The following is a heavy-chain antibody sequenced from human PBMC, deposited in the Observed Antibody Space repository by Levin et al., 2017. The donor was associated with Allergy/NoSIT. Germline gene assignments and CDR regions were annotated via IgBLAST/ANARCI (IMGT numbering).Heavy chain of an antibody. CDR2: IRSKAYGGTT. V-gene: IGHV3-49*03. Sequence: GESLKISCTASGFTFGDYAMSWFRQAPGKGLEWVGFIRSKAYGGTTEYAASVKGRFTISRDDSKSIAYLQMNSLKTEDTAVYYCTRKAARLNWFDPWGQGTLVTVSS. D-gene: IGHD6-6*01. CDR1: GFTFGDYA. J-gene: IGHJ5*02. CDR3: TRKAARLNWFDP.